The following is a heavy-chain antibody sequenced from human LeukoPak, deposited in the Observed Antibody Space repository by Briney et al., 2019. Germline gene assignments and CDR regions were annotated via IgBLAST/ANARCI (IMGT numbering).Heavy chain of an antibody. CDR1: GGSISSNSYY. CDR2: IYYTGST. J-gene: IGHJ5*02. V-gene: IGHV4-39*07. Sequence: PSETLSLTCAVSGGSISSNSYYWGWIRQPPGKGLEWIGSIYYTGSTSYNPSLKSRVTMSPDASKNQFSLELNSVTPADTAVYYCARGGNYWPQWWFDPWGRGTLVSVSS. D-gene: IGHD1-26*01. CDR3: ARGGNYWPQWWFDP.